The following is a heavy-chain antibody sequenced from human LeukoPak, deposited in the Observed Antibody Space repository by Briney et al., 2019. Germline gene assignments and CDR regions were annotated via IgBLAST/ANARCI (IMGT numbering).Heavy chain of an antibody. Sequence: SETLSLTCAVYGGSFSGYYWSWIRQPPGKGLEWIGEINHSGSTNYNPSLKSRVTISVDTSKNQFSLKLSSVTASDTAVYYCARAYYYGSGSYYNVSRSFDYWGQGTLVTVSS. CDR1: GGSFSGYY. D-gene: IGHD3-10*01. J-gene: IGHJ4*02. V-gene: IGHV4-34*01. CDR2: INHSGST. CDR3: ARAYYYGSGSYYNVSRSFDY.